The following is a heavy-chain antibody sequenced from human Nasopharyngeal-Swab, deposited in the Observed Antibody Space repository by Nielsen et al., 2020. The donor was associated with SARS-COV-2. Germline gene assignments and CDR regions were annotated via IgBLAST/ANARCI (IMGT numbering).Heavy chain of an antibody. D-gene: IGHD3-3*01. CDR3: ARAIKIFGAVVGSFDP. CDR2: IYYSGTT. CDR1: GGPMNSNNYY. Sequence: ESLKISCTVSGGPMNSNNYYWGWARQPPEKGLEWIGSIYYSGTTYYNPSLKSRVTISLDTSKNQFSLKLNSLTAADTAVYFCARAIKIFGAVVGSFDPWGQGTLVTVSS. J-gene: IGHJ5*02. V-gene: IGHV4-39*07.